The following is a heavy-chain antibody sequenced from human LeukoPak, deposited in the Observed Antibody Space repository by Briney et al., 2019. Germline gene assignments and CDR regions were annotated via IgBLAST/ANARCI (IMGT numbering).Heavy chain of an antibody. CDR3: ARDEGDGSYFDN. CDR1: HTSISSYY. CDR2: IYYSGST. Sequence: SETLSLTCSVFHTSISSYYWSWIRQPPGKGLEWIGYIYYSGSTNYNPSLKSRVTISVDTSKNQFSLKLSSVTAADTAVYYCARDEGDGSYFDNWGQGTLVTVSS. D-gene: IGHD2-15*01. V-gene: IGHV4-59*01. J-gene: IGHJ4*02.